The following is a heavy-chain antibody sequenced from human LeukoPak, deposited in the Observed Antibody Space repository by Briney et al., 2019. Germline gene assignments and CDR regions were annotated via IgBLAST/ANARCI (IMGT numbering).Heavy chain of an antibody. J-gene: IGHJ4*02. CDR2: ISSRRSYI. CDR3: ARGKRLSY. Sequence: QXPGXGREWVGSISSRRSYIKYADSGKGRFTISRDNAKTSLYLQMTSLRAEDTAVYYCARGKRLSYCGQGPLVTVSS. D-gene: IGHD1-1*01. V-gene: IGHV3-21*01.